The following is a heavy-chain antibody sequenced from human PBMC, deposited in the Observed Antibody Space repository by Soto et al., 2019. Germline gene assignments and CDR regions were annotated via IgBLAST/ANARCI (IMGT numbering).Heavy chain of an antibody. Sequence: EVQLLESGGGLVQPGGSLRLSCAASGFTFSNYAMSWVRQAPGKGLEWVSGISGSGGSTYYADSLKERLTISRDNSKNTLYLQMNSLRAEDTAVYYCANSDLYTPDGYFQHWGQGTLVTVSS. CDR2: ISGSGGST. J-gene: IGHJ1*01. CDR1: GFTFSNYA. CDR3: ANSDLYTPDGYFQH. D-gene: IGHD6-19*01. V-gene: IGHV3-23*01.